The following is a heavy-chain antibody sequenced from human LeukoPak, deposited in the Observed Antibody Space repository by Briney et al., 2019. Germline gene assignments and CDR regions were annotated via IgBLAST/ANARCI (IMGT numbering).Heavy chain of an antibody. CDR2: ISSSGST. V-gene: IGHV4-61*02. J-gene: IGHJ4*02. Sequence: SETLSLTCTASGDSISSGDYYWSWIRQPAGKGLEWIGRISSSGSTNYNPSLKSRVTISVDTSKNQFSLKLSSVTAADTAVYYCARGAVYYDSSGYPIDYWGQGTLVTVSS. CDR1: GDSISSGDYY. CDR3: ARGAVYYDSSGYPIDY. D-gene: IGHD3-22*01.